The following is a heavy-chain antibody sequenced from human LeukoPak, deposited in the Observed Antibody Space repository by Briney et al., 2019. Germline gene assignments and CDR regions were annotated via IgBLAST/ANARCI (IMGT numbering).Heavy chain of an antibody. V-gene: IGHV5-51*01. D-gene: IGHD6-19*01. CDR2: IYPGDSDT. J-gene: IGHJ6*03. Sequence: GESLKISCKGSGYSFTSYWIGWVRQMPGKGLEWMGIIYPGDSDTRYSPSFQGQVTISADKSISTAYLQWSSLRASDTAMYYCARHKGKIAVAGYYYYMDVWGKGTTVTVSS. CDR3: ARHKGKIAVAGYYYYMDV. CDR1: GYSFTSYW.